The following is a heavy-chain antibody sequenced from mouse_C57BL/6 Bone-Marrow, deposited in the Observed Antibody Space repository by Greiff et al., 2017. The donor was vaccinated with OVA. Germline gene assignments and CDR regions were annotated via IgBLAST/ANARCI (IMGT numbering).Heavy chain of an antibody. CDR2: ISSGGSYT. J-gene: IGHJ4*01. D-gene: IGHD1-1*01. CDR3: ARPLTDYGSFYYAMDD. CDR1: GFTFSSYG. Sequence: EVKLQESGGDLVKPGGSLKLSCAASGFTFSSYGMSWVRQTPDKRLEWVATISSGGSYTYYPDSVKGRFTISRDNAKNTLYLQMSSLKSEDTAMYYCARPLTDYGSFYYAMDDWGQGTSVTVSS. V-gene: IGHV5-6*01.